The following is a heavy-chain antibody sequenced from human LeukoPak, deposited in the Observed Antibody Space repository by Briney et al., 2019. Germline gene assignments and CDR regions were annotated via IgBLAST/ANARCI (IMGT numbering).Heavy chain of an antibody. Sequence: SETLSLTCTVSGGSISSSSYYWGWIRQPPGKGLEWIGSIYYSGSTYYNPSLKSRVTISVDTSKNQFSLKLSSVTAADTAVYYCARDSSSWYFGFDYWGQGTLVTVSS. CDR1: GGSISSSSYY. J-gene: IGHJ4*02. V-gene: IGHV4-39*07. CDR2: IYYSGST. CDR3: ARDSSSWYFGFDY. D-gene: IGHD6-13*01.